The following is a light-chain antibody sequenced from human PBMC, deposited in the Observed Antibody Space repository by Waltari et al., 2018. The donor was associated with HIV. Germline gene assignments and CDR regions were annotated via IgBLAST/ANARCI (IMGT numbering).Light chain of an antibody. Sequence: QSVLTQPPSVSAAPGQKVTIPCSGSGSNMGNNYVSWYQQVPGTAPKVLIYDNNKRPSGILDRFSGSKSGTSATLGITGLQTGDEADYYCGTWDSSLSAVVFGGGTKLTVL. CDR1: GSNMGNNY. CDR3: GTWDSSLSAVV. J-gene: IGLJ2*01. V-gene: IGLV1-51*01. CDR2: DNN.